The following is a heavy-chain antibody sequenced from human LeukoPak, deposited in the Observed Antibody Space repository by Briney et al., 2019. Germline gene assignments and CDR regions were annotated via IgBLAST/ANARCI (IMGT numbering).Heavy chain of an antibody. CDR1: GFTVSNNY. D-gene: IGHD2-15*01. V-gene: IGHV3-66*01. CDR3: ARELWGHCSHASCPFKH. CDR2: IYNDGRT. Sequence: GGSLRLSCAASGFTVSNNYMSWVRQAPGKGLEWVSVIYNDGRTHYPDSVKGRFTISRDNSKNTLYLQMNSLRADDTAVYYCARELWGHCSHASCPFKHWGKGTLVTVSS. J-gene: IGHJ1*01.